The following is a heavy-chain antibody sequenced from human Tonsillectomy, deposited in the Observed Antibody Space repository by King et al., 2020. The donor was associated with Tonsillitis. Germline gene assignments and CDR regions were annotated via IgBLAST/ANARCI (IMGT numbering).Heavy chain of an antibody. CDR1: GFTFRDYA. J-gene: IGHJ5*02. CDR2: IRSKAYGGTP. V-gene: IGHV3-49*03. Sequence: VQLVESGGGLVQPGRSLRLSCSASGFTFRDYAMSWFRQAPGKGLEWVGLIRSKAYGGTPEYAASVKGRFTISRDDSKSIAYLQMNSLKTEDTAVYYCTRDPPMPGGWLPARPYNWFDPWGQGTLVTVSS. D-gene: IGHD6-19*01. CDR3: TRDPPMPGGWLPARPYNWFDP.